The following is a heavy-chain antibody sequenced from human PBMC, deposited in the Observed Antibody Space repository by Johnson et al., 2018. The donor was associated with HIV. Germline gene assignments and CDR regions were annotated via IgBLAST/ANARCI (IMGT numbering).Heavy chain of an antibody. D-gene: IGHD1-26*01. CDR1: GFIFSDHY. V-gene: IGHV3-15*01. CDR3: TTELVGAQGPNAFDI. Sequence: VQLVESGGGVVQPGRSLRLSCAASGFIFSDHYMDWVRQAPGKGLEWVGRIKSKIDGGTTDYAAPVKGRFTISRDDSKNTLYLQMNSLKTEDTAMCYCTTELVGAQGPNAFDIWGQGTMVTVSS. CDR2: IKSKIDGGTT. J-gene: IGHJ3*02.